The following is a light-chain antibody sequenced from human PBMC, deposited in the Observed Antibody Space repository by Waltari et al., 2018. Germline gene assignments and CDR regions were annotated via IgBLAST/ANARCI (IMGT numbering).Light chain of an antibody. CDR2: GAS. CDR1: QSVGLKY. CDR3: HHYGSSPFT. J-gene: IGKJ2*01. Sequence: DIVLPQSPGTLSLSPGEKVPLSCRASQSVGLKYLAWYQQKPGQGPRLLIYGASIRATGIPDRFSGSGSGTDFSLSISGVEPEDFAVYYCHHYGSSPFTFGQGTNLEI. V-gene: IGKV3-20*01.